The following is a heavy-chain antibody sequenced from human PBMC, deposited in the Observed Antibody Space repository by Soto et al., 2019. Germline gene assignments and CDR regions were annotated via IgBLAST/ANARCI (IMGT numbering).Heavy chain of an antibody. Sequence: EVQLLESGGGLVQPGGSLRLSCAASGFSFSNYAMTWVRQAPGRGLDWVSSLGGGGGTTYYAASVKGRFTISRDNSKNTLYLQMNSLRAEDTAVSYCAKGDRWELPLDFWGLGTLVTVSS. CDR2: LGGGGGTT. D-gene: IGHD1-26*01. CDR3: AKGDRWELPLDF. J-gene: IGHJ4*02. V-gene: IGHV3-23*01. CDR1: GFSFSNYA.